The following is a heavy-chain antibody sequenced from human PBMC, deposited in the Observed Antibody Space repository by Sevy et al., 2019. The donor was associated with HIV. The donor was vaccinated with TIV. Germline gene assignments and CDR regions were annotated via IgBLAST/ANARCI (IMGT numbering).Heavy chain of an antibody. J-gene: IGHJ4*02. CDR3: ARDLGYESTGYLPLFDN. D-gene: IGHD3-22*01. CDR1: GFTFSTHA. CDR2: ISYDGNIE. Sequence: GGSLRLSCAASGFTFSTHAMHWVRQAPGKGLEWVAIISYDGNIEYYPDSVKGRFTISRDDSKNTLYLQMNSLRSEDTALYYCARDLGYESTGYLPLFDNWDQGTLVTVSS. V-gene: IGHV3-30-3*01.